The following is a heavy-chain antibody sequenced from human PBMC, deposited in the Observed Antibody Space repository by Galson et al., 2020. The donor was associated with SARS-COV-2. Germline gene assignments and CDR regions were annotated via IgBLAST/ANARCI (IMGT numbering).Heavy chain of an antibody. CDR3: ARDWVEPRGYSGYDDYYEYCMDV. Sequence: ASEKVPCKASGYTFTSYAMNWVRQAPGQGLEWMGWINTNTGNPTYAQGFTGRFVFSLDTSVSTAYLQISSLKAEDTAVYYCARDWVEPRGYSGYDDYYEYCMDVWGQGTTVTVAS. J-gene: IGHJ6*02. CDR1: GYTFTSYA. CDR2: INTNTGNP. D-gene: IGHD5-12*01. V-gene: IGHV7-4-1*02.